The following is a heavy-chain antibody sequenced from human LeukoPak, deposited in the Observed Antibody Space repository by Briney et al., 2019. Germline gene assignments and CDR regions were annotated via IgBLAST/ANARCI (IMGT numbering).Heavy chain of an antibody. D-gene: IGHD6-13*01. V-gene: IGHV1-8*03. J-gene: IGHJ6*03. CDR1: GYTFTSYD. Sequence: ASVKVSCKASGYTFTSYDINWVRQATGQGLEWMGWMNPNSGNTGYAQKFQGRVTIIADKSTSTAYMELSSLRSEDTAVYYCARSAAAGAYMDVWGKGTTVTVSS. CDR3: ARSAAAGAYMDV. CDR2: MNPNSGNT.